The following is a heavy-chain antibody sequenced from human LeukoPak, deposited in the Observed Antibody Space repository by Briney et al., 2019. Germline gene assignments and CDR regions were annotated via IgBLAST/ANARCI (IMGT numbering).Heavy chain of an antibody. CDR1: GYSISSGFY. V-gene: IGHV4-38-2*01. CDR2: LYYTGSA. CDR3: ARLWSGYNFDY. D-gene: IGHD5-24*01. J-gene: IGHJ4*02. Sequence: SETLSLTCGVSGYSISSGFYWGWIRPPPGKGLQWIGSLYYTGSAEYNPSLKSRLTMSMDKSKNQFSLKLNSVTAADTAVYYCARLWSGYNFDYWGQGTLVTVSS.